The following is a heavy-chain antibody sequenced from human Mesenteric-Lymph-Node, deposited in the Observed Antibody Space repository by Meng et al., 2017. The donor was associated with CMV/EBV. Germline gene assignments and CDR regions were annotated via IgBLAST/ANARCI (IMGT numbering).Heavy chain of an antibody. CDR3: ARLRITMVRGVPTGAYYFDY. Sequence: GPLRLSCAVYGGSFSGYYWSWIRQPPGKGLEWIGEINHSGSTNYNPSLKSRVTISVDTSKNQFSLKLSSVTAADTAVYYCARLRITMVRGVPTGAYYFDYWGQGTLVTVSS. V-gene: IGHV4-34*01. CDR1: GGSFSGYY. CDR2: INHSGST. D-gene: IGHD3-10*01. J-gene: IGHJ4*02.